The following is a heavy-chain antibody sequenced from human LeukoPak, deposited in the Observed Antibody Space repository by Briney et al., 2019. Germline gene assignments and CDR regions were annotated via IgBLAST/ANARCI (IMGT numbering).Heavy chain of an antibody. Sequence: GGSLRLSCAASGFTFDDYGMSWVRQAPGKGLEWVSGINWNGGSTGYADSVKGRFAISRDNAKNSLYLQMNSLRAEDTALYYCSRGGSNAGFHYYHLMDVWGKGTPVTVSS. CDR1: GFTFDDYG. CDR2: INWNGGST. CDR3: SRGGSNAGFHYYHLMDV. D-gene: IGHD2-21*01. J-gene: IGHJ6*03. V-gene: IGHV3-20*04.